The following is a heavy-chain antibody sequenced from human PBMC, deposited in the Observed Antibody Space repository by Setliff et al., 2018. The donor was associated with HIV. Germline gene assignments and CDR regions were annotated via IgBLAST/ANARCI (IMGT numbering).Heavy chain of an antibody. CDR3: RVWILRDTSDI. CDR2: IHDSGRT. CDR1: GYSLTSGYY. J-gene: IGHJ3*02. V-gene: IGHV4-38-2*01. Sequence: PSETLSLTCGVSGYSLTSGYYWGWIRQPPGKGLEWIGSIHDSGRTYYNPSLKSRVTISVDTSKNQFSLKLSSVTAADTAVYYCRVWILRDTSDIWGQGTVVTVSS. D-gene: IGHD1-1*01.